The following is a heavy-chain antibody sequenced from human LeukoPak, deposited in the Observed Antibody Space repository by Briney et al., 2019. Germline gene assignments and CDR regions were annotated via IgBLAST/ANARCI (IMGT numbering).Heavy chain of an antibody. D-gene: IGHD2-21*02. Sequence: SETLSLTCTVSGGSISSSRYYWGWIRQPPGKGLDWIGSISYSGSTYYNPSLKSRVTISVDTSKNQFSLKLSSVTAADTAVYYCARRGDYAGVLRYDYWGQGTLVTVSS. V-gene: IGHV4-39*01. CDR3: ARRGDYAGVLRYDY. CDR2: ISYSGST. J-gene: IGHJ4*02. CDR1: GGSISSSRYY.